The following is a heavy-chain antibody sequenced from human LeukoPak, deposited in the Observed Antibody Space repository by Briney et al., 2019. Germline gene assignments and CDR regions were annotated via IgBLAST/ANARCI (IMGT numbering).Heavy chain of an antibody. Sequence: PSETLSLTCTVSGGSISSGSYYWSWIRQPAGKGLEWIVRIYTSGSTNYNPSLKSRVTISVDTSKNQFSLKLSSVTAADTAVYYCARTKKTSIAVAGTGGDSWYFDLWGRGTLVTVSS. CDR3: ARTKKTSIAVAGTGGDSWYFDL. CDR1: GGSISSGSYY. J-gene: IGHJ2*01. V-gene: IGHV4-61*02. CDR2: IYTSGST. D-gene: IGHD6-19*01.